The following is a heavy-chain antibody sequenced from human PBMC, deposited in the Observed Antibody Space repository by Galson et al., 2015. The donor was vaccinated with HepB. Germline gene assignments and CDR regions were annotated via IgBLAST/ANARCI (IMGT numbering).Heavy chain of an antibody. Sequence: ETLSLTCTVSGGSISSYYWSWIRQPAGKGLEWIGRIYTSGSTNYNPSLKSRVTMSVDTSKNQFSLKLSSVTAADTAVYYCARDFYCSGGSCRDYWGQGTLVTVPS. CDR3: ARDFYCSGGSCRDY. CDR2: IYTSGST. CDR1: GGSISSYY. J-gene: IGHJ4*02. V-gene: IGHV4-4*07. D-gene: IGHD2-15*01.